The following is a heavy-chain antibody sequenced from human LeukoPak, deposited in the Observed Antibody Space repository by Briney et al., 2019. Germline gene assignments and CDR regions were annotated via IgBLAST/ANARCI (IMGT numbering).Heavy chain of an antibody. CDR3: AAVPESYYTVYYFNY. D-gene: IGHD3-10*01. V-gene: IGHV4-34*01. CDR1: GGSISNYY. Sequence: SETLSLTCTVSGGSISNYYWSWIRQPPGKGLEWIAEINHSGSSKYNPSLKSRVTISVDTSKNQFSLKLTSVTAADTAVYYCAAVPESYYTVYYFNYWGQGTLVTVSS. CDR2: INHSGSS. J-gene: IGHJ4*02.